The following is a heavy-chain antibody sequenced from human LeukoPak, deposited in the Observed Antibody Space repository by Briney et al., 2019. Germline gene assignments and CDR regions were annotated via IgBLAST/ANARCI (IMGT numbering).Heavy chain of an antibody. CDR3: ARDPPMTTVTDFDY. Sequence: PGGSLRLSCAASGFTFSSYAMSWVRQAPGKGLEWVSAISGSGGSTYYADSVKGRFTISRDNAKNSLYLQMNSLRAEDTAVYYCARDPPMTTVTDFDYWGQGTLVTVSS. CDR1: GFTFSSYA. CDR2: ISGSGGST. D-gene: IGHD4-17*01. J-gene: IGHJ4*02. V-gene: IGHV3-23*01.